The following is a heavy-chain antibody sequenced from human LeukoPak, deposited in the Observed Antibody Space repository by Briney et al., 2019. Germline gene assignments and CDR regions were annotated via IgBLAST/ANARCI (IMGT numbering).Heavy chain of an antibody. CDR3: ARVVLDSSGYYYRGAFDI. D-gene: IGHD3-22*01. J-gene: IGHJ3*02. Sequence: SETLSLTCTVSGVPISSYYWSWIRQPPGKGLEWIGYIYYSGSTNYNPSLKSRVTISVDTSKNHFSLKLSSVTAADTAVYYCARVVLDSSGYYYRGAFDIWGQGTMVTVSS. V-gene: IGHV4-59*01. CDR2: IYYSGST. CDR1: GVPISSYY.